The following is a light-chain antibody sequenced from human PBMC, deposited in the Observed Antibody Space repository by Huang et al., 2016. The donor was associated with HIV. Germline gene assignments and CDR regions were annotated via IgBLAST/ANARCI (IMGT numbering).Light chain of an antibody. CDR3: QQRSNWPVT. CDR2: DAS. Sequence: EIVLTQSPGTLSLSPGERATLSCRANQTISTYLAWYQQRPGQAPRLLIYDASNRATGIPARFSGSGSGTDFTLTISSLEPEDSALYYCQQRSNWPVTFGQGTKLEIK. J-gene: IGKJ2*01. CDR1: QTISTY. V-gene: IGKV3-11*01.